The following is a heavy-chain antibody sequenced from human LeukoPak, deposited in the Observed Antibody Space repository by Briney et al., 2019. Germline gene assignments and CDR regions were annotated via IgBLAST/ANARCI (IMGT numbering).Heavy chain of an antibody. V-gene: IGHV3-23*01. Sequence: GGSLRLSCAASGFTFSSYAMSWVRQAPGKGLEWVSAIGGSGGSTYYADSVKGRFTISRDSSKNTLYLQMNSLRAEDTAVYYCAELGITMIGGVWGKGTTVTISS. CDR2: IGGSGGST. D-gene: IGHD3-10*02. CDR1: GFTFSSYA. CDR3: AELGITMIGGV. J-gene: IGHJ6*04.